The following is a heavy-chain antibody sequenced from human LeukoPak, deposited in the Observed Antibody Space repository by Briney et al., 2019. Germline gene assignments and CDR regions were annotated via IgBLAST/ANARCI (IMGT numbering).Heavy chain of an antibody. D-gene: IGHD1-26*01. CDR2: IYYSGST. V-gene: IGHV4-31*11. CDR3: AREGSSNWFDP. Sequence: SQTLSLTCAVSGGSISSGGYSWSWIRQHPGKGLEWIGYIYYSGSTYYNPSLKSRVTISVDTSKNQFSLKLSSVTAADTAVYYCAREGSSNWFDPWGQGTLVTVSS. J-gene: IGHJ5*02. CDR1: GGSISSGGYS.